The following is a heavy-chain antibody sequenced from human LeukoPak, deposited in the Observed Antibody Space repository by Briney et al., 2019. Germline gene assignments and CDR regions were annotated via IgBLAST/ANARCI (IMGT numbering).Heavy chain of an antibody. CDR1: GGSISSGSYY. CDR3: ARVRRASSPLAVAGIGVRTTLGNWFDP. Sequence: SETLSLTCTVSGGSISSGSYYWSWIRQPAGKGLEWIGRIYTSGSTNYNPSLKSRVTISVDTSKNQFSLKLSSVTAADTAVYYCARVRRASSPLAVAGIGVRTTLGNWFDPWGQGTLVTVSS. J-gene: IGHJ5*02. D-gene: IGHD6-19*01. CDR2: IYTSGST. V-gene: IGHV4-61*02.